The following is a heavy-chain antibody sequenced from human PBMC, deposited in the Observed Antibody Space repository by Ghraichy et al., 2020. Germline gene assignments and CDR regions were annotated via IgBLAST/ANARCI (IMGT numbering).Heavy chain of an antibody. V-gene: IGHV1-46*01. CDR1: GYTFTSYY. D-gene: IGHD3-22*01. Sequence: ASVKVSCKASGYTFTSYYMHWVRQAPGQGLEWMGIINPSGGSTSYAQKFQGRVTMTRDTSTSTVYMELSSLRSEDTAVYYCARGFTTMIVVVISPLDYWGQGTLVTVSS. J-gene: IGHJ4*02. CDR3: ARGFTTMIVVVISPLDY. CDR2: INPSGGST.